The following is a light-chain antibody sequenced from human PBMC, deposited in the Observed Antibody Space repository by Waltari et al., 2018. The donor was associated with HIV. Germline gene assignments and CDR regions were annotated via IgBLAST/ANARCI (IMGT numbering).Light chain of an antibody. CDR2: KNY. CDR1: SSNIANDN. J-gene: IGLJ1*01. V-gene: IGLV1-47*01. Sequence: QSVLTPPPSASGTPGQTVTISCSGSSSNIANDNVYWYQQLPGMTPKLLIYKNYKRPSGVPDRFAGSKSGTSASLAISGLRSEDEADYYCVGWDGSLSGYVFGAGTKVTVL. CDR3: VGWDGSLSGYV.